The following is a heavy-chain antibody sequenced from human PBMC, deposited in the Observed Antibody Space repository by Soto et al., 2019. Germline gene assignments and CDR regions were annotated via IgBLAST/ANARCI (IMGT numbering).Heavy chain of an antibody. CDR3: AITDYDVSY. CDR1: GVTVSSNY. CDR2: IYSGGST. V-gene: IGHV3-66*01. Sequence: GGSVRLSCAASGVTVSSNYMSWVRQAPGKGLEWVPVIYSGGSTYYADSVKGRFTISRDNSKNTLYLQMNSLRAEDTAVYYCAITDYDVSYWGQGTLVTVSS. J-gene: IGHJ4*02. D-gene: IGHD4-17*01.